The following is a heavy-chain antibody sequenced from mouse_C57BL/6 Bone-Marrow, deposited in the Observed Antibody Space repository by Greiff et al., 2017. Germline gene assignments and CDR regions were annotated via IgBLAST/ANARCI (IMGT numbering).Heavy chain of an antibody. D-gene: IGHD2-4*01. CDR1: GYIFTSFW. V-gene: IGHV1-76*01. J-gene: IGHJ4*01. CDR3: ARADYDVTAMDY. CDR2: IYPGTGST. Sequence: VQLKESGTELVRPGASVKLSCKTSGYIFTSFWIHWVKQRCGQGLEWIGRIYPGTGSTYYNEKFKGKATVTADKSSSTASMQLSSLKSEDAAVYFCARADYDVTAMDYWGQGTSVTVSS.